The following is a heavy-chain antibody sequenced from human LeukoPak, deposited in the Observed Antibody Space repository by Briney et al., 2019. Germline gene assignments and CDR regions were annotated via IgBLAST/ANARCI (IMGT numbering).Heavy chain of an antibody. CDR1: GYTFTSDG. Sequence: ASVKVSCKASGYTFTSDGISWVRQAPGQGLEWMGWISAYNGNTNYAQKLQGRVTMTTDTSTSTAYMELRSLRSDDTAVYYCARAAMVRGVSISLDYWGQGTLVTVSS. J-gene: IGHJ4*02. CDR2: ISAYNGNT. CDR3: ARAAMVRGVSISLDY. V-gene: IGHV1-18*01. D-gene: IGHD3-10*01.